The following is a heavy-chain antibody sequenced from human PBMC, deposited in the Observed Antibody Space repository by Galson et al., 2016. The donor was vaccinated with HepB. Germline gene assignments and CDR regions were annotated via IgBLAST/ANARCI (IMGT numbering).Heavy chain of an antibody. CDR2: INQDGSEK. CDR1: GFTFSTYW. Sequence: SLRLSCAASGFTFSTYWMTWVRQVSGKGPEWVANINQDGSEKYYVDSVKGRFTISRDNAKKAVYLQMNSLRVEDTAVYRCARGIVGDPWGQGTLVIVSS. J-gene: IGHJ5*02. V-gene: IGHV3-7*04. CDR3: ARGIVGDP. D-gene: IGHD2-15*01.